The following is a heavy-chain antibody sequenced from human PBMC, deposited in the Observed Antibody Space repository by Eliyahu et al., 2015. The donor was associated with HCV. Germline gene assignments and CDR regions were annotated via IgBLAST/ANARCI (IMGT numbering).Heavy chain of an antibody. D-gene: IGHD2-21*02. V-gene: IGHV1-69*02. CDR1: GGTFSSYT. Sequence: QVQLVQSGAEVKKPGSSVKVSCKASGGTFSSYTISWVRQAPGQGLEWMGRIIPILGIANYAQKFQGRVTITADKSTSTAYMELSSLRSEDTAVYYCARIAPRQVVTAPDWYFDLWGRGTLVTVSS. CDR2: IIPILGIA. CDR3: ARIAPRQVVTAPDWYFDL. J-gene: IGHJ2*01.